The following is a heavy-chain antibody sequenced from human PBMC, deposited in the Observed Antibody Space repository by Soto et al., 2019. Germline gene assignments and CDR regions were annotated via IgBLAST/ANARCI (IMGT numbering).Heavy chain of an antibody. V-gene: IGHV1-8*01. CDR3: ARLSGLYYYYGMDV. CDR2: MNPNSGNT. J-gene: IGHJ6*02. CDR1: GYTFTSYD. Sequence: ASVKVSCKASGYTFTSYDINWVRQATGQGLEWMGWMNPNSGNTGYAQKFQGRVTMTRNTSISTAYMELSSLRSEDTAVYYCARLSGLYYYYGMDVWGQGTTVTVSS.